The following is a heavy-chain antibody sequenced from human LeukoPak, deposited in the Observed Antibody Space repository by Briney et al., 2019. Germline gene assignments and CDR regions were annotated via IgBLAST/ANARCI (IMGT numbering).Heavy chain of an antibody. CDR3: ARGPNAFDI. J-gene: IGHJ3*02. CDR2: INHSGST. Sequence: SETLSLTCAVYGGSFSGCYWSWIRQPPGKGLEWIGEINHSGSTNYNPSLKSRVTISVDTSKNQFSLKLSSVTAADTAVYYCARGPNAFDIWGQGTMVTVSS. V-gene: IGHV4-34*01. CDR1: GGSFSGCY.